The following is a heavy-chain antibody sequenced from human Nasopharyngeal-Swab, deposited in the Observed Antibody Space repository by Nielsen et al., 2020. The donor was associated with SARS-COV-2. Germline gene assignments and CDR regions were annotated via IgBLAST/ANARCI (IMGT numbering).Heavy chain of an antibody. CDR1: GFTFSNYG. D-gene: IGHD4-23*01. V-gene: IGHV3-33*01. Sequence: GGSLRLSCAASGFTFSNYGMHWVRQAPGKGLEWVAVIWYDGSNKYYADSVKGRFTISRDNSKNTVYLQMSSLRGEDTAVYYWAAAPSGDYGGYWGQGTLVTASS. CDR2: IWYDGSNK. CDR3: AAAPSGDYGGY. J-gene: IGHJ4*02.